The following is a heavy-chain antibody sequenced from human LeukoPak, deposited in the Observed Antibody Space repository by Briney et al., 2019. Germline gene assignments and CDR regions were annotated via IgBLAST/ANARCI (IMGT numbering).Heavy chain of an antibody. CDR1: RFTFSSYA. D-gene: IGHD5-12*01. Sequence: GGSLRLSCAASRFTFSSYAMSWVRQAPGKGLEWVSAISGSGGSTYYADSVKGRFTISRDNSKNTLYLQMNSLRAEDTAVYYCATSGYDEYYFDYWGQGTLVTVSS. CDR2: ISGSGGST. CDR3: ATSGYDEYYFDY. V-gene: IGHV3-23*01. J-gene: IGHJ4*02.